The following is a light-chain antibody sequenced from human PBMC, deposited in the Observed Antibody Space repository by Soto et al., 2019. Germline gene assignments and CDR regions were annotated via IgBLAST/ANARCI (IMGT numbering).Light chain of an antibody. CDR3: QQSYSTPYT. Sequence: DIQMTQSPSSLSVSVGDRVTITCRASQSISNYLNWYQQTPGKAPKLLIDASFNLQSGVPSRFSGSGFGTAFTLSISSLEPEDFATYYCQQSYSTPYTFGQGTKLEIK. J-gene: IGKJ2*01. CDR1: QSISNY. CDR2: ASF. V-gene: IGKV1-39*01.